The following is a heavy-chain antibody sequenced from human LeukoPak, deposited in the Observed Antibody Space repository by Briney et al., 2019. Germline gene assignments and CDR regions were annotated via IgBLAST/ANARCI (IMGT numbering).Heavy chain of an antibody. Sequence: PSETLSLTCTVSGGSISSSSYYWGWIRQTPGKGLEWIGSIYYSGSTYYNPSLKSRVTISVDTSKNQFSLKLSSVTAADTAECYCARLQGIAVHWGQGTLVTVSS. D-gene: IGHD6-19*01. J-gene: IGHJ4*02. V-gene: IGHV4-39*01. CDR1: GGSISSSSYY. CDR3: ARLQGIAVH. CDR2: IYYSGST.